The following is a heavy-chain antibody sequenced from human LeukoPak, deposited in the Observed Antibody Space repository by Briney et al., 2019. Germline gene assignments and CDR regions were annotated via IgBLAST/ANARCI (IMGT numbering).Heavy chain of an antibody. CDR2: LDPEDGET. J-gene: IGHJ4*02. V-gene: IGHV1-24*01. Sequence: ASVKVSCKVSGYTLTELSMHWVRQAPGKGLEWMGGLDPEDGETIYAQKFQGRVTMTEDTSTDTDYMELSSLRSEDTAVYYCATVPLLSTYTAQPLYWGQGTLVTVSS. CDR3: ATVPLLSTYTAQPLY. CDR1: GYTLTELS. D-gene: IGHD5-18*01.